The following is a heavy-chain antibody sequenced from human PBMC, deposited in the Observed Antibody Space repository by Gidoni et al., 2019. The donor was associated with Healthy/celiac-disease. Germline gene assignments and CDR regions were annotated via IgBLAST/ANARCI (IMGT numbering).Heavy chain of an antibody. D-gene: IGHD2-15*01. V-gene: IGHV1-2*04. Sequence: QVQLVQSGAEVKKPGASVKVSCKASGSTFTGYYMHWVRQAPGQGLEWMGWINPNSGGTNYAQKFQGWVTMTRDTSISTAYMELSRLRSDDTAVYYCARETYCSGGSCYQMGMMDVWGQGTTVTVSS. CDR2: INPNSGGT. CDR1: GSTFTGYY. J-gene: IGHJ6*02. CDR3: ARETYCSGGSCYQMGMMDV.